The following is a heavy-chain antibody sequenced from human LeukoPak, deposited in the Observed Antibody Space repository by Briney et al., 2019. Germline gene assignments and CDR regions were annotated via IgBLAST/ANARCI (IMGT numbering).Heavy chain of an antibody. V-gene: IGHV4-38-2*02. D-gene: IGHD3-3*01. CDR3: GSQREWSLTEYHFDY. J-gene: IGHJ4*02. Sequence: PSETLSLTCTASGYSISSGYYCGWIRQPPGKGLEWIGSVYHSGSTYYNPSLKSRVTISTDKSKNQFSLKLTSVTAADTAVYYCGSQREWSLTEYHFDYWGQGTLVTVSS. CDR1: GYSISSGYY. CDR2: VYHSGST.